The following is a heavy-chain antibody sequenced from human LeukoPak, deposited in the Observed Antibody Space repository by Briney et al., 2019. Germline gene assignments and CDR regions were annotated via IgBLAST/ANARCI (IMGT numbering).Heavy chain of an antibody. CDR2: IYYSGGT. D-gene: IGHD6-13*01. J-gene: IGHJ6*02. CDR3: ARATPKAAAGGNFYYYGMDV. CDR1: GGSISSDY. V-gene: IGHV4-59*01. Sequence: SETLSLTCTVSGGSISSDYWTWIRQPPGKGLDWIGYIYYSGGTVYNPSLKSRVTISVHSSKNQFSLKLSSVTAADTAVYYCARATPKAAAGGNFYYYGMDVWGQGTTVTASS.